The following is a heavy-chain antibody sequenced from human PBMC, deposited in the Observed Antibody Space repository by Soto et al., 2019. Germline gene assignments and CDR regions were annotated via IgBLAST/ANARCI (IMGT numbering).Heavy chain of an antibody. J-gene: IGHJ5*02. V-gene: IGHV1-18*01. CDR1: GYTFASYG. CDR3: AARGVTYGIDP. D-gene: IGHD4-17*01. CDR2: ISAYNGNT. Sequence: GASVKVSCKASGYTFASYGISWVRQAPGQGLEWMGWISAYNGNTNYAQKLQGRVTMTTDTSTSTAYMELSSLRSEDTAVYYCAARGVTYGIDPCGQGTLVTVS.